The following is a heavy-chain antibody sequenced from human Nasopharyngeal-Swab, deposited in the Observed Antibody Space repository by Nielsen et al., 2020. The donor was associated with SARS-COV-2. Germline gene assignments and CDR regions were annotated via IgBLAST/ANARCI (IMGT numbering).Heavy chain of an antibody. CDR1: GFTFSDYY. CDR2: LSSSGSTI. D-gene: IGHD3-22*01. V-gene: IGHV3-11*01. Sequence: GESLKISCAASGFTFSDYYMSWIRQAPGKGLEWVSYLSSSGSTIYYADSVKGRFTISRDNAKNSLYLQMNSLRAEDTAVYYCAREDTDYYDSSGYFDYWGQGTLVTVSS. J-gene: IGHJ4*02. CDR3: AREDTDYYDSSGYFDY.